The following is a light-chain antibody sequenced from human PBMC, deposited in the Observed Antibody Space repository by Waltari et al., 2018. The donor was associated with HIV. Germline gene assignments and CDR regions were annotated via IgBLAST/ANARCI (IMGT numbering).Light chain of an antibody. J-gene: IGKJ1*01. V-gene: IGKV3-15*01. CDR3: QQYNNWPPWT. CDR1: QSVNSN. CDR2: GTS. Sequence: EIVMTPSPATLSVSPGERATLSCRASQSVNSNLAWYQQKPGQAPRRLMYGTSTRATGISARFSGSGSGTEFTLTISSLQSEDFAVYYCQQYNNWPPWTFGQGTKVEIK.